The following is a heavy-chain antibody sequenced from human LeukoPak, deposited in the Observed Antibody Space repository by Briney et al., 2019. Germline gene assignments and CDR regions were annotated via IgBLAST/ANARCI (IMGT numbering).Heavy chain of an antibody. D-gene: IGHD6-13*01. CDR3: ARGVRWQQLT. V-gene: IGHV4-34*01. CDR2: INHSGST. Sequence: PSETLSLTCAAYGVSFSGYYWSWIRQPPGKGLEWIGEINHSGSTNYNPSLKSRVTISVDTSKNQFPLKLSSVTAADTAVYYCARGVRWQQLTWGQGTTVTVSS. CDR1: GVSFSGYY. J-gene: IGHJ6*02.